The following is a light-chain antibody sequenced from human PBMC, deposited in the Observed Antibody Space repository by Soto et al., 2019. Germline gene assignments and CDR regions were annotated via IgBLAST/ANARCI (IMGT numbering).Light chain of an antibody. V-gene: IGLV1-40*01. CDR1: SSNIGAGYD. J-gene: IGLJ2*01. CDR3: QAYDSSVSKVV. Sequence: QSVLTQPPSVSGAPGQRVTISCTGSSSNIGAGYDVHWYQQLPGTAPKLLIYGNNNRPSGVPDRFSGSKSGTSASLAITGRQAEGEADCSCQAYDSSVSKVVFGGGPKRTVL. CDR2: GNN.